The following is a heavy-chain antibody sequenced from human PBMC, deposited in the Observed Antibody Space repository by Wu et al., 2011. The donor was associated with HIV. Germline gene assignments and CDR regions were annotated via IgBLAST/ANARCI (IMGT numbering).Heavy chain of an antibody. Sequence: QVQLVQSGAEVKKPGSSVKVSCKASGGALRKYAFSWVRQAPGQGLEWLGGIVPVLGGSDYAQKFRGRFTITADESKTTVHMELRSLKPDDTAVYFCARSGGAAAHYYYYLNIWGEGTTVTVSS. CDR1: GGALRKYA. D-gene: IGHD2-8*02. CDR2: IVPVLGGS. J-gene: IGHJ6*03. CDR3: ARSGGAAAHYYYYLNI. V-gene: IGHV1-69*11.